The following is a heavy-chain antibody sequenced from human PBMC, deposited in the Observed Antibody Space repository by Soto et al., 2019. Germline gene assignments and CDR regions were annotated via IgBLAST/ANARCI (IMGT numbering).Heavy chain of an antibody. V-gene: IGHV4-34*01. CDR1: GGSFSGYY. CDR2: INHSGST. D-gene: IGHD2-15*01. CDR3: ARVRPVCSGGSCYPGYFDY. Sequence: QVQLQQWGAGLLKPSETLSLTCAVYGGSFSGYYWSWIRQPPGKGLEWIGEINHSGSTNYNPSLKSRVTLSVDTSKNQFSLKLSSVTAADTAVYYCARVRPVCSGGSCYPGYFDYWGQGTLVTVSS. J-gene: IGHJ4*02.